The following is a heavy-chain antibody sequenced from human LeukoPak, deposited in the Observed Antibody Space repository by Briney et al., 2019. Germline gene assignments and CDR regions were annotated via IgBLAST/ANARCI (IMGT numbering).Heavy chain of an antibody. CDR3: ARVISVYSSGWGCFDY. Sequence: KPSETLSLTCTVSGGSISSYYWSWIRQPPAKGLAWIGYIYYSGSTNYNPSLKSRVTISVDKSKNQFSLKLSSVTAADTAVYYCARVISVYSSGWGCFDYWGQGTLVTVSS. D-gene: IGHD6-19*01. J-gene: IGHJ4*02. V-gene: IGHV4-59*12. CDR1: GGSISSYY. CDR2: IYYSGST.